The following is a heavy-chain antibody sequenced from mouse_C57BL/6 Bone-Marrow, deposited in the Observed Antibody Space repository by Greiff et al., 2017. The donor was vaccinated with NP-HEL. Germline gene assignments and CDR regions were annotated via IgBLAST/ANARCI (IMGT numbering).Heavy chain of an antibody. CDR1: GFTFSDYG. V-gene: IGHV5-17*01. CDR3: ARKLLRYPFAY. D-gene: IGHD1-1*01. CDR2: ISSGSSTI. J-gene: IGHJ3*01. Sequence: EVHLVESGGGLVKPGGSLKLSCAASGFTFSDYGMHWVRQAPEKGLEWVAYISSGSSTIYYADTVKGRFTISRDNAKNTLFLQMTSLRSEDTAMYYCARKLLRYPFAYWGQGTLVTVSA.